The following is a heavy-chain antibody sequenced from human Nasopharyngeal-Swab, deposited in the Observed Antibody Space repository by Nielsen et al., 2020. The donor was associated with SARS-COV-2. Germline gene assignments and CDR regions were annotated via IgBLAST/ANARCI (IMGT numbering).Heavy chain of an antibody. J-gene: IGHJ6*03. V-gene: IGHV4-30-4*01. Sequence: RQAPGKGLEWIGYIYYGGSTYYNPSLKSRVTISVDTSKNQFSLKLSSVTAADTAVYYCARDYRTVTTGGVYYYYYMDVWGKGTTVTVSS. D-gene: IGHD4-17*01. CDR2: IYYGGST. CDR3: ARDYRTVTTGGVYYYYYMDV.